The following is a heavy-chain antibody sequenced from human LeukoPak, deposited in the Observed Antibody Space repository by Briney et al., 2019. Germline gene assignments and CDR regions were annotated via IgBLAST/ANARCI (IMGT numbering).Heavy chain of an antibody. CDR3: ARVFRIAVAGTDAFDI. D-gene: IGHD6-19*01. J-gene: IGHJ3*02. V-gene: IGHV3-48*03. CDR2: ISSSGSII. Sequence: GGSLRLSCAASGFTFSRYELNWVRQAPGKGLEWVSYISSSGSIIYYADSVKGRFTISRDNAKNTLYLQMNSLRAEDTAVYYCARVFRIAVAGTDAFDIWGQGTMVTVSS. CDR1: GFTFSRYE.